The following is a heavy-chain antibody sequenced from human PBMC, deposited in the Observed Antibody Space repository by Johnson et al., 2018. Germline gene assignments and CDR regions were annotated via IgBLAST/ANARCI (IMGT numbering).Heavy chain of an antibody. CDR3: AGASGYSYGYYYYYMDV. CDR2: ISYDGSNK. CDR1: GFSFSSYG. J-gene: IGHJ6*03. D-gene: IGHD5-18*01. V-gene: IGHV3-30*03. Sequence: QVQLVQSGGGVVQPGRSLRLSCAASGFSFSSYGMHWVRQAPGKGLEWVAVISYDGSNKYYADSVKGRFTISRDNSKNTLYLQMNSLRAEDTAVYYCAGASGYSYGYYYYYMDVWGKGTTVTVSS.